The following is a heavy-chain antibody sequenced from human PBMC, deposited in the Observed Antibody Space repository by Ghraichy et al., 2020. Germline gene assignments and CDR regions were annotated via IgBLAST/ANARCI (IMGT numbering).Heavy chain of an antibody. V-gene: IGHV3-73*01. J-gene: IGHJ4*02. D-gene: IGHD3-22*01. CDR3: TRHGSSPTYYYDHSGPTPFDY. Sequence: ESLNISCAASGFTFSGSAMDWVRQASGKGLEWVGRIRSKANSYATEYAESVKGRFTISRDDSKNTAFLQMNSLKTEDTAVYYCTRHGSSPTYYYDHSGPTPFDYWGQGTLVTVSS. CDR2: IRSKANSYAT. CDR1: GFTFSGSA.